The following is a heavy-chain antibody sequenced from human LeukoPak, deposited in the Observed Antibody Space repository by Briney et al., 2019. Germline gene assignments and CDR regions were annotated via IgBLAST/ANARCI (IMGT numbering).Heavy chain of an antibody. D-gene: IGHD5-24*01. CDR1: GGSFSGYY. V-gene: IGHV4-34*01. J-gene: IGHJ3*02. CDR3: ARGVVEMATMDDAFDI. Sequence: SETLSLTCAVYGGSFSGYYWSWIRQPPGRGLEWIGEINHSGSTNYNPSLKSRVTISVDTSKNQFSLKLSSVTAADTAVYYCARGVVEMATMDDAFDIWGQGTMVTVSS. CDR2: INHSGST.